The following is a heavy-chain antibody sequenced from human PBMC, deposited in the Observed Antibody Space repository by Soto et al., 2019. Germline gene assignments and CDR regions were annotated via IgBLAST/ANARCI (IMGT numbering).Heavy chain of an antibody. J-gene: IGHJ5*02. CDR1: GFTFSSYS. CDR2: ISYDGSNK. Sequence: PGGSLRLSCAASGFTFSSYSMHWVRQAPGKGLEWVAVISYDGSNKYYADSVKGRFTISRDNSKNTLYLQMNSLRAEDTAVYYCARGKRIAAAGTLAWGQGTLVTVSS. D-gene: IGHD6-13*01. CDR3: ARGKRIAAAGTLA. V-gene: IGHV3-30-3*01.